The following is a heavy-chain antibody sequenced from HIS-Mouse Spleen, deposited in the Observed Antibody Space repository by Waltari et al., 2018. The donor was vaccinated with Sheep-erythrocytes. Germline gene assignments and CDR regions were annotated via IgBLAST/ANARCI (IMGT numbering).Heavy chain of an antibody. V-gene: IGHV3-21*01. CDR1: GFTFSSYS. CDR2: ISSSSSYI. D-gene: IGHD1-26*01. Sequence: EVQLVESGGGLVKPGGSLRLSCAASGFTFSSYSMNWVRQGPGKGREWGSSISSSSSYIYYADSVKGRFTISRDNAKNSLYLQMNSLRAEDTAVYYCARVASGATFDYWGQGTLVTVSS. CDR3: ARVASGATFDY. J-gene: IGHJ4*02.